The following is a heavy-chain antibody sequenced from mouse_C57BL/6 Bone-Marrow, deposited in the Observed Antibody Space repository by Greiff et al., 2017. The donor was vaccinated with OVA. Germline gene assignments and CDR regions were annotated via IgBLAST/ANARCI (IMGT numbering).Heavy chain of an antibody. J-gene: IGHJ2*01. V-gene: IGHV1-54*01. D-gene: IGHD2-4*01. Sequence: VKLMESGAELVRPGTSVKVSCKASGYAFTNYLIEWVKQRPGQGLEWIGVINPGSGGTNYNEKFKGKATLTADKSSSTAYMQLSSLTSEDSAVYFCARGGYDYDTDYWGQGTTLTVSS. CDR1: GYAFTNYL. CDR2: INPGSGGT. CDR3: ARGGYDYDTDY.